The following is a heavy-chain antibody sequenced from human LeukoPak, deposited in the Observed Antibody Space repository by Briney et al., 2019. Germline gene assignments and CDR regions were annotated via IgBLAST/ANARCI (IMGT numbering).Heavy chain of an antibody. CDR2: ISGSGGST. J-gene: IGHJ4*02. CDR1: GFTFSSYV. V-gene: IGHV3-23*01. CDR3: AKLGSTRGILTGREDHDY. Sequence: PGGSLRLSCAASGFTFSSYVMSWVRQAPGKGLEWVSAISGSGGSTYYADSVKGRFTISRDNSKNTLYLQMNSLRAEDSAVYYCAKLGSTRGILTGREDHDYWGQGTLVTVSS. D-gene: IGHD3-9*01.